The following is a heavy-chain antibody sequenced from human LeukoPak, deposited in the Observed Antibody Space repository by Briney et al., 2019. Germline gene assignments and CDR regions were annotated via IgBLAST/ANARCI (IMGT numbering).Heavy chain of an antibody. D-gene: IGHD6-19*01. CDR1: GFTFDDYA. Sequence: PGGSLRLSCAASGFTFDDYAMHWVRQAPGEGLEWVSGISWNSGSIGYADSVKGRFTISRDNAKNSLYLQMNSLGAEDTALYYCAKSPDAMRYSSGWYYFDYWGQGTLVTVSS. CDR3: AKSPDAMRYSSGWYYFDY. CDR2: ISWNSGSI. J-gene: IGHJ4*02. V-gene: IGHV3-9*01.